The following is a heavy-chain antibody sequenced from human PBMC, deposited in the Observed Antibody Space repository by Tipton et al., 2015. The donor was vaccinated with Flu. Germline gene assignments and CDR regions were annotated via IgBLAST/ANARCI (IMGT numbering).Heavy chain of an antibody. J-gene: IGHJ4*02. V-gene: IGHV4-59*01. CDR1: GVSLGSYY. CDR3: ARGRVYGDFGTFDY. D-gene: IGHD4-17*01. Sequence: TLSLTCSVSGVSLGSYYWSWIRQAPGEGLEWIGYIFYGGSTSYNPSLRSRVSISVDTSNNQFSLTLDSVTAADTAVYYCARGRVYGDFGTFDYWGPGMLVSVSS. CDR2: IFYGGST.